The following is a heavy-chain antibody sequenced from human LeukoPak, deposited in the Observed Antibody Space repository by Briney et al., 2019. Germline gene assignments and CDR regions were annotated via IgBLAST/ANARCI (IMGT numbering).Heavy chain of an antibody. J-gene: IGHJ1*01. CDR1: GFTFSSYG. D-gene: IGHD1-26*01. V-gene: IGHV3-30*03. Sequence: PGGSLRLSCAASGFTFSSYGMHWVRQAPGKGLEWVAVISYDGSNKYYADSVKGRFTISRDNSKNTLYLQMNSLRAGDTAVYYCARPPRSYSGSYVGYFQHWGQGTLVTVSS. CDR3: ARPPRSYSGSYVGYFQH. CDR2: ISYDGSNK.